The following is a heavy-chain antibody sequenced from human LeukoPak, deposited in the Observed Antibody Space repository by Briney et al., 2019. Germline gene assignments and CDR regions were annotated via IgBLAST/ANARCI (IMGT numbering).Heavy chain of an antibody. CDR3: ARDLTGAVFDF. D-gene: IGHD1-26*01. CDR1: GFTFSSYW. CDR2: ITSDGSST. V-gene: IGHV3-74*01. J-gene: IGHJ4*02. Sequence: PGGSLRLSCAASGFTFSSYWMHWVRQAPGKGLVCVSRITSDGSSTSYADSVRGQFTISRDNAQNTVYLQMNSLRAEDTAVYYCARDLTGAVFDFWGQGTLVTVSS.